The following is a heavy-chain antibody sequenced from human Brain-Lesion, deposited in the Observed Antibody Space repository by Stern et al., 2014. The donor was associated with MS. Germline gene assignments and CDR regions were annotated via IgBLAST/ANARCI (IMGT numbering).Heavy chain of an antibody. CDR3: ARIDRGNYDFWSGYYDYWFDP. CDR1: GFTFSDYW. D-gene: IGHD3-3*01. Sequence: VQLVESRGDLVQPGGSLRLSCVASGFTFSDYWLTWVRPAPGKGLQWVANINQDGKDKNYVDSVKGRFTISRDNAKNSLYLQMNSLRVDDTAVYYCARIDRGNYDFWSGYYDYWFDPWGQGTLVTVSS. J-gene: IGHJ5*02. V-gene: IGHV3-7*01. CDR2: INQDGKDK.